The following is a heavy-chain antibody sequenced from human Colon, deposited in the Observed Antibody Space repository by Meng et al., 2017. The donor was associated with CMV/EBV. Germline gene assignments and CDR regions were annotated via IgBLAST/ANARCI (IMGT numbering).Heavy chain of an antibody. V-gene: IGHV4-34*01. Sequence: EAGPGLAQPPETRSLACAVYGQSFSGFYGSWIRQPPGKGLEWIGEINQSGSTNYNPSLKSRVTISVDTFKNQFSLKLSSVTAADTAVYYCASAPDIGGRPPGPFQYWSQGALVTVSS. J-gene: IGHJ4*02. CDR1: GQSFSGFY. CDR2: INQSGST. CDR3: ASAPDIGGRPPGPFQY. D-gene: IGHD5-12*01.